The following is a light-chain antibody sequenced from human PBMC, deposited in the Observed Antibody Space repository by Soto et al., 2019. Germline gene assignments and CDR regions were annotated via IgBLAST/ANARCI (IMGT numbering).Light chain of an antibody. CDR2: RNN. CDR1: SSNIGSNY. CDR3: AAWDDSLSGPV. J-gene: IGLJ1*01. V-gene: IGLV1-47*01. Sequence: QSVLTQPPSASGTPWQRVTISCSGSSSNIGSNYVYWYQQLPGTAPKLLIYRNNQRPSGVPDRFSGAKSGTSASLVISGLRSEDEAEYYCAAWDDSLSGPVFGTGTKVPS.